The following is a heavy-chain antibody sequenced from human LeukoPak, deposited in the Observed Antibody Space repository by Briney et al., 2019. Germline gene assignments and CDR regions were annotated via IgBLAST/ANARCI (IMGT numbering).Heavy chain of an antibody. CDR2: IYPGDSDT. J-gene: IGHJ3*02. CDR1: GYTFTSYW. V-gene: IGHV5-51*01. Sequence: GESLKISCKGSGYTFTSYWIGWVRQMPGKGLEWMGIIYPGDSDTRYSPSFQGQVTISADKSISTAYLQWSSLKASDTAMYYCARWSTLWFGKVLEAFDIWGQGTIVTVSS. CDR3: ARWSTLWFGKVLEAFDI. D-gene: IGHD3-10*01.